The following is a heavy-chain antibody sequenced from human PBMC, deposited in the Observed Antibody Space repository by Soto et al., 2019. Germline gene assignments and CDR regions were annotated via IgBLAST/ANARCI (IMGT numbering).Heavy chain of an antibody. J-gene: IGHJ4*02. CDR2: IIPIFGTA. CDR1: GGTFSSYA. D-gene: IGHD3-3*01. V-gene: IGHV1-69*12. Sequence: QVQLVQSGAEVKKPGSSVKVSCKASGGTFSSYAISWVRQAPGQGLEWMGGIIPIFGTANYAQKFQGRVTITADESTNTAYMVLSIQRSEDTAVYYCAGLYVFWSGYRSDYWGQGTLVPVSS. CDR3: AGLYVFWSGYRSDY.